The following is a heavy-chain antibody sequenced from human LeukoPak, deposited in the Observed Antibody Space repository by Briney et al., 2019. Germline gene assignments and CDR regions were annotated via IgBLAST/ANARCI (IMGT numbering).Heavy chain of an antibody. CDR1: GFTFSSYA. V-gene: IGHV3-23*01. J-gene: IGHJ4*02. Sequence: GGSLRLSCAASGFTFSSYAMSWVRQAPGKGLEWVSAISGSGGSTYYADSVKGRFTISRDNSKNTLYLQMNSLRAEDTAVYYCAKNKLRGSYQLYYFDYWGQGTLVTVSS. CDR2: ISGSGGST. D-gene: IGHD1-26*01. CDR3: AKNKLRGSYQLYYFDY.